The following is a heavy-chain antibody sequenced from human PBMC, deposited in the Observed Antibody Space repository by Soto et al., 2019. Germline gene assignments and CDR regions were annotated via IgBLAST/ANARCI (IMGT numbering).Heavy chain of an antibody. Sequence: PSETLSLTCAVYGGSFSGYYWSWIRQPPGKGLEWIGEINHSGSTNYNPSLKSRVTISVDTSKNQFSLKLSSVTAADTAVYYCERVGYTYYYDSSGPKRYYFDYWGQGTLVTVSS. J-gene: IGHJ4*02. V-gene: IGHV4-34*01. CDR1: GGSFSGYY. CDR3: ERVGYTYYYDSSGPKRYYFDY. D-gene: IGHD3-22*01. CDR2: INHSGST.